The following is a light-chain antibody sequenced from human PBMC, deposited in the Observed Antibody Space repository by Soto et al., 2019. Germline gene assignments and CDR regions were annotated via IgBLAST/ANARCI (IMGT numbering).Light chain of an antibody. CDR2: EVS. J-gene: IGLJ3*02. V-gene: IGLV2-8*01. CDR3: NSYAGSNNWV. CDR1: SSDVGGYNH. Sequence: QSALTQPASVSGSPGQSITISCTGTSSDVGGYNHVSWYQQNPGKAPKLMIYEVSKRPSGVPDRFAGSKSGNTASLTVSGLQAEDEADYYCNSYAGSNNWVFGGGTKLTVL.